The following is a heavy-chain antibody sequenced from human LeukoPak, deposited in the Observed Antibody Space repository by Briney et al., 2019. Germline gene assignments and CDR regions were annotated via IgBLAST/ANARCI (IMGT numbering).Heavy chain of an antibody. Sequence: SETLSLTCTVSGGSISSYYWSWIRQPAGKGLEWIGRIYTSGSTNYNPSLKSRVTVSVDTSKNQFSLKLSSVTAADTAVYYCAREARSSANKNWFDPWGQGTLVTVSS. J-gene: IGHJ5*02. CDR3: AREARSSANKNWFDP. D-gene: IGHD1-26*01. CDR2: IYTSGST. CDR1: GGSISSYY. V-gene: IGHV4-4*07.